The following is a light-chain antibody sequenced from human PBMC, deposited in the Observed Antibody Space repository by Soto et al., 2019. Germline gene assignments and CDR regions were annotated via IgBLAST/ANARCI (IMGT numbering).Light chain of an antibody. Sequence: QSALTQPAAVSGSPGQSITISCTGTSSDVGTYNLVSWYQQYPGKAPKLMIYATSKRPSGVSNRFSGSKSGDTASLTISGLQAEDEADYYCTSFARSSTLVFGGGTKLTVL. CDR1: SSDVGTYNL. CDR2: ATS. V-gene: IGLV2-23*01. J-gene: IGLJ3*02. CDR3: TSFARSSTLV.